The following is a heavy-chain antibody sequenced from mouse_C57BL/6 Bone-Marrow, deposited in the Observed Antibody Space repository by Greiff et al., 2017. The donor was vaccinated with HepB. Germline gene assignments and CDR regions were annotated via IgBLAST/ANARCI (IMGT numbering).Heavy chain of an antibody. CDR2: IDPSDSYT. Sequence: QVQLQQPGAELVMPGASVKLSCKASGYTFTSYWMHWVKQRPGQGLEWIGEIDPSDSYTNYNQKFKGKSTLTVDKSSSTAYMQLSSLTSEDSAVYYCARGNSSGPNYYAMDYWGQGTSVTVSS. CDR3: ARGNSSGPNYYAMDY. CDR1: GYTFTSYW. V-gene: IGHV1-69*01. D-gene: IGHD3-2*02. J-gene: IGHJ4*01.